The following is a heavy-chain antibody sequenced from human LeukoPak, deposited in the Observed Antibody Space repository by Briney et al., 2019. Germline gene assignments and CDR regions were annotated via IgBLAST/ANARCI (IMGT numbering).Heavy chain of an antibody. Sequence: GASVKVSCKASGYTFTNYYMHWVRQAPGLGFAWMGWINPKSGGTSYPQKFQGRLTMTRDTSISTAYMELSRLRSDDTAVYYCVPSANYYYFDYWGQGTLVTVSS. D-gene: IGHD4/OR15-4a*01. CDR1: GYTFTNYY. CDR2: INPKSGGT. V-gene: IGHV1-2*02. J-gene: IGHJ4*02. CDR3: VPSANYYYFDY.